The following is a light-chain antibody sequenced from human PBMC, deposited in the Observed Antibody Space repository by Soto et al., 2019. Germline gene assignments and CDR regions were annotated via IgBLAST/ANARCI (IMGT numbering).Light chain of an antibody. CDR3: QQYNNWPTWT. CDR2: GAS. J-gene: IGKJ1*01. Sequence: EIVMTPSPATLSVSPVERATLSCRASQSVRNNLAWYQQKPGQAPRLLVHGASTRATGIPARFSGSGSGTEFTLTISSLQAEDSAVYFCQQYNNWPTWTFGQGTKVDIK. CDR1: QSVRNN. V-gene: IGKV3-15*01.